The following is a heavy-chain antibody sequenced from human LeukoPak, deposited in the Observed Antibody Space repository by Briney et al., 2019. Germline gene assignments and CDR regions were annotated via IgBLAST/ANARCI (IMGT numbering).Heavy chain of an antibody. CDR1: GGSFSGYY. CDR3: ARAGDSSGPPDY. J-gene: IGHJ4*02. D-gene: IGHD3-22*01. CDR2: INHSGST. Sequence: SETLSLTCAVYGGSFSGYYWSWIRQPPGKGLEWIGEINHSGSTNYNPSLKSRVTISVDTSKNQFSLKLSSVTAADTAVYYCARAGDSSGPPDYWGQGTLVTVSS. V-gene: IGHV4-34*01.